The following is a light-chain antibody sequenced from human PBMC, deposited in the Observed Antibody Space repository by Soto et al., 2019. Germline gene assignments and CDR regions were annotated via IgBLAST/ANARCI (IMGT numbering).Light chain of an antibody. CDR3: QQGHTFSLT. CDR1: QDISDW. Sequence: DIQMTQSPSSGSASVGDRVTITCRASQDISDWLAWHQQKPGKAPKLLIYAATTLHSGVPSRFSGSGSGTDFTLTISSLQPEDFATYYCQQGHTFSLTFGGGTKVDIK. V-gene: IGKV1-12*01. CDR2: AAT. J-gene: IGKJ4*01.